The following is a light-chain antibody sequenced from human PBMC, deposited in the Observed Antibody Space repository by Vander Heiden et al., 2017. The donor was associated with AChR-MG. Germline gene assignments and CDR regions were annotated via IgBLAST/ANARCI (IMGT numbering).Light chain of an antibody. Sequence: DIQMTQSTSSLSASVGDRVTITCQASQDISNYLSWYQQKPGKAPKVLIYDASNLKTGVPSRFSGSGSGTDFTFTISSLQPEDIATYYCQQDDNLPLTFGQGTRLEIK. CDR2: DAS. V-gene: IGKV1-33*01. CDR1: QDISNY. CDR3: QQDDNLPLT. J-gene: IGKJ5*01.